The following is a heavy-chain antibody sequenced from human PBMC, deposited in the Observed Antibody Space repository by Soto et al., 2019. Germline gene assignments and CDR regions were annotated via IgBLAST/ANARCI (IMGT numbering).Heavy chain of an antibody. Sequence: SVKVSCKASGFTFTSSAVQWVRQARGQRLEWIGWIVVGSGNTNYAQKFQERVTITRDMSTSTAYMELSSLRSEDTAVYYCAADRGYCSGGSCYYLGADYYYGIDVWGQGTTVTVSS. D-gene: IGHD2-15*01. J-gene: IGHJ6*02. CDR1: GFTFTSSA. CDR3: AADRGYCSGGSCYYLGADYYYGIDV. V-gene: IGHV1-58*01. CDR2: IVVGSGNT.